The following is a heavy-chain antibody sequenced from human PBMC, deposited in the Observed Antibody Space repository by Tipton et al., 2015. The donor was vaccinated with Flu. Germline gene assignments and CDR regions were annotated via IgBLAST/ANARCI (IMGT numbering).Heavy chain of an antibody. Sequence: SLRLSCAATGFTFRNYAMAWVRQAPGKGLEWVSGISYTGSSTLYTDSVKGRFTISRDNSGNTLYLQMNSLRAEDAAIYYCAKVVNPWDLRRGFGSWGQGTLVTVSS. D-gene: IGHD1-26*01. CDR2: ISYTGSST. CDR3: AKVVNPWDLRRGFGS. V-gene: IGHV3-23*01. CDR1: GFTFRNYA. J-gene: IGHJ4*02.